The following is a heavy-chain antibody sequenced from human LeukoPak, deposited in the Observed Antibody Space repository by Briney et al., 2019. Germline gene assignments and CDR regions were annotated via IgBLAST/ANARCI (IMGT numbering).Heavy chain of an antibody. V-gene: IGHV4-34*01. CDR1: GGSFSGYY. Sequence: SETLSLTCAVYGGSFSGYYWSWIRQPPGKGLEWIGEIDHSGSTNYNPSLKSRVTISVDTSKNQFSLKLSSVTAADTAVYYCARVRSDYVWGSYRCPEFDYWGQGTLVTVYS. J-gene: IGHJ4*02. CDR3: ARVRSDYVWGSYRCPEFDY. CDR2: IDHSGST. D-gene: IGHD3-16*02.